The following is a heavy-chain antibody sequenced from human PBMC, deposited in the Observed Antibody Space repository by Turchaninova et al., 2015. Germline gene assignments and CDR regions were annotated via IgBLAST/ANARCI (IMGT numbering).Heavy chain of an antibody. CDR1: GFTLGDYW. J-gene: IGHJ5*02. V-gene: IGHV3-7*01. CDR3: GXGDPXX. Sequence: EVQLVESGGGLVQPGGSLRLACVASGFTLGDYWLNWVRQTPGKGLGGWANIKQAGREKXXXAAXXGRFXISREXXKNXLXLKMSSLXXXDTAVYFCGXGDPXXWGQGTLVTXSS. D-gene: IGHD5-24*01. CDR2: IKQAGREK.